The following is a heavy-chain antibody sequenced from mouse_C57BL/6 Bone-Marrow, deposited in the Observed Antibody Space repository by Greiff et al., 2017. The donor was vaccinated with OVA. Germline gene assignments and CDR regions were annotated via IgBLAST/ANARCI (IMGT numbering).Heavy chain of an antibody. V-gene: IGHV1-64*01. CDR1: GYPFTSYW. CDR3: ARYYYGSSLYYAMDY. D-gene: IGHD1-1*01. Sequence: VQLQQPGAELVKPGASVQLSCKASGYPFTSYWMHWVKPRPGQGLEWIGMIHPNSGSTTYNEKFNLKANLTVDKSSSTAYMQLSSLTSEDSAVYYCARYYYGSSLYYAMDYWGQGTSVTVSS. CDR2: IHPNSGST. J-gene: IGHJ4*01.